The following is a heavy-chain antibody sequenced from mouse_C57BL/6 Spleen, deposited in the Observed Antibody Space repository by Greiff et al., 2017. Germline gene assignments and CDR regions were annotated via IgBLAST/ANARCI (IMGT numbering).Heavy chain of an antibody. CDR2: INPSSGYT. Sequence: VKVVESGAELAKPGASVKMSCKASGYTFTSYWMHWVKQRPGQGLEWIGYINPSSGYTKYNQKFKDKTTLTADKYSRTAYMQLSSLTYADSAVYYCAQEEGNSNWGQGTLVTVSA. CDR1: GYTFTSYW. CDR3: AQEEGNSN. V-gene: IGHV1-7*01. J-gene: IGHJ3*01.